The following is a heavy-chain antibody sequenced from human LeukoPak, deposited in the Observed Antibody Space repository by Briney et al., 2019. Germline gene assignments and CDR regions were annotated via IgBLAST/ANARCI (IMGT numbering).Heavy chain of an antibody. Sequence: PGGSLRLSCAASGFTLSSYWMSWVRQAPGKGLEWVANIKQDGSEKYYVDSVKGRFTISRDNAKNSLYLQMNSLRAEDTAVYYCARVGYAHAFDIWGQGTMVTVSS. CDR3: ARVGYAHAFDI. V-gene: IGHV3-7*01. CDR1: GFTLSSYW. D-gene: IGHD1-1*01. CDR2: IKQDGSEK. J-gene: IGHJ3*02.